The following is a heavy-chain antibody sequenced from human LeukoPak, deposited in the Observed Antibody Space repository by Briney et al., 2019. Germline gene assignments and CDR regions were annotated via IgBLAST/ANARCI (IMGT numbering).Heavy chain of an antibody. CDR1: GFTVSSNS. J-gene: IGHJ4*02. V-gene: IGHV3-53*01. D-gene: IGHD4/OR15-4a*01. CDR3: ARRAGAYSHPYDY. CDR2: IYSGTT. Sequence: PGGSLKLSCTVSGFTVSSNSMSWVRQAPGKGLEWVSFIYSGTTHYSDSVKGRFTISRDNSKNTLYLQMNSLRAEDTALYYCARRAGAYSHPYDYWGQGTLVTVSS.